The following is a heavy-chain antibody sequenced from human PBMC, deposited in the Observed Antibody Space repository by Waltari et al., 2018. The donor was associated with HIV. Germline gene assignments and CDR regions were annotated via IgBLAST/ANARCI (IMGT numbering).Heavy chain of an antibody. CDR2: IIPIFNTR. J-gene: IGHJ4*02. Sequence: QVQMVQSGAEVSKHGSSVKVSCKAPGGPFNNHAFIWVRQAPGQGLEWMGGIIPIFNTRNYAQKFQGRVTITADESTSTAYMELSSLRSEDTAVYYCARGVYYDILTGPIMGYFDYWGQGTLVTVSS. D-gene: IGHD3-9*01. CDR1: GGPFNNHA. CDR3: ARGVYYDILTGPIMGYFDY. V-gene: IGHV1-69*01.